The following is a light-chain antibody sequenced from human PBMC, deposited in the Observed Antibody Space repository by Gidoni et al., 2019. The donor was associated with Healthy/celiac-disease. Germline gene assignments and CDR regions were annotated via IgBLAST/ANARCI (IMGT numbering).Light chain of an antibody. J-gene: IGKJ5*01. CDR2: DAS. CDR3: QQYNSYSFA. V-gene: IGKV1-5*01. CDR1: QSISSW. Sequence: DIQMTQSPSTLYASVGDRVTITCRASQSISSWLAWCQQQPGKAPKRLIYDASSLEGGVPSRFSGSGSWTEFTLTISSLQPDDFATYYCQQYNSYSFAFGQGTRLEIK.